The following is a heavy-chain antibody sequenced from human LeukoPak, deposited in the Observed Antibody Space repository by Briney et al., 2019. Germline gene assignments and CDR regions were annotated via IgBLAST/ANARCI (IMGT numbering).Heavy chain of an antibody. Sequence: GGSLRLSCAASGFTFSSYSMNWVRQAPGKGLEWVSSISSSSSYIYYADSVKGRFTISRDNAKNSLYLQMNSLSAEDTAVYYCARDGEGYCSSTSCYYYYYYMDVWGKGTTVTVSS. D-gene: IGHD2-2*01. J-gene: IGHJ6*03. CDR3: ARDGEGYCSSTSCYYYYYYMDV. CDR2: ISSSSSYI. V-gene: IGHV3-21*01. CDR1: GFTFSSYS.